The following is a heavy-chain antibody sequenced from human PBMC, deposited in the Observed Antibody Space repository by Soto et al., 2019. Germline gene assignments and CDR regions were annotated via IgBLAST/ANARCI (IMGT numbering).Heavy chain of an antibody. CDR2: INPNSGGT. CDR1: GYTFTGYY. J-gene: IGHJ4*02. D-gene: IGHD2-2*01. Sequence: ASVKVSCKASGYTFTGYYMHWVRQAPGQGLEWMGWINPNSGGTNYAQKFQGRVTMTRDTSISTAYMELSRLRSDDTAVYYCARGHCSSTSCYPDYWGQGTTVTVSS. CDR3: ARGHCSSTSCYPDY. V-gene: IGHV1-2*02.